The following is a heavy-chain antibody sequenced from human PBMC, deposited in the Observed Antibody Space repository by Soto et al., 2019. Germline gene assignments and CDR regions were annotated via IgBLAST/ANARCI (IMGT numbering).Heavy chain of an antibody. CDR2: ISSSSSYI. CDR3: ARDRNYYDSSGGY. D-gene: IGHD3-22*01. CDR1: GFTFSSYS. Sequence: GGSLRLSCAASGFTFSSYSMNWVRQAPGKGLEWVSSISSSSSYIYYADSVKGRFTISRDNAKNSLYLQMNSLRAEDTAVYYCARDRNYYDSSGGYWGQGTLVTVS. J-gene: IGHJ4*02. V-gene: IGHV3-21*01.